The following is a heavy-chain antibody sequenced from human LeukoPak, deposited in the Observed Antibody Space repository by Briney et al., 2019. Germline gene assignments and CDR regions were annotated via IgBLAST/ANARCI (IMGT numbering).Heavy chain of an antibody. V-gene: IGHV4-59*08. J-gene: IGHJ5*02. CDR3: ARHHPSWYYYDSSGYPTLGWFDP. D-gene: IGHD3-22*01. CDR2: IYYSGST. CDR1: GGSISSYY. Sequence: SETLSLTCTVSGGSISSYYWSWIRQPPGKGLEWIGYIYYSGSTNYDPSLKSRVTISVDTSKNQFSLKLSSVTAADTAVYYCARHHPSWYYYDSSGYPTLGWFDPWGQGTLVTVSS.